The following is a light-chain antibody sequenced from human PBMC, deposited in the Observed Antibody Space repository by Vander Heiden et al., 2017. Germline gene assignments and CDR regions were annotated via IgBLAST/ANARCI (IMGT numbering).Light chain of an antibody. CDR1: QGISNS. CDR3: QQVNYYPMT. J-gene: IGKJ4*01. V-gene: IGKV1D-13*01. Sequence: AVQLTQSPSSLSASVGGRVTITCRASQGISNSLAWYHQRPGKTPRLLIYSASTLAGVPSRFSGSGSGTYFSLTIINLQPEDFGTYYCQQVNYYPMTFGGGTNVEI. CDR2: SAS.